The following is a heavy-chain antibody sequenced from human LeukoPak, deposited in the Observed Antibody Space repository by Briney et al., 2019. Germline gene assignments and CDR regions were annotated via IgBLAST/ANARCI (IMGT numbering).Heavy chain of an antibody. Sequence: GGSLRLSCAASGFTFSSYSMNWVRQAPGKGLEWISYISSGSSTIYYADSVKGRFTISRDNAKNSLYLQMNSLRDGDTALYYCARSAYYLDYWGQGTLGPVSS. CDR3: ARSAYYLDY. CDR2: ISSGSSTI. V-gene: IGHV3-48*02. J-gene: IGHJ4*02. D-gene: IGHD3-16*01. CDR1: GFTFSSYS.